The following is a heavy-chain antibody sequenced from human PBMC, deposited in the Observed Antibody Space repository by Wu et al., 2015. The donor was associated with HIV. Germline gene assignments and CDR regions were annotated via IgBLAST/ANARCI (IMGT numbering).Heavy chain of an antibody. CDR1: GGTFSSYA. CDR2: IIPIFGTA. J-gene: IGHJ6*02. CDR3: AIALYPGIAAANPFVYYYYGMDV. Sequence: QVQLVQSGAEVKKPGSSVKVSCKASGGTFSSYAISWVRQAPGQGLEWMGRIIPIFGTANYAQKFQGRVTITADESTSTAYMELSSLRSEDTAVYYCAIALYPGIAAANPFVYYYYGMDVWGQGTTGHRLL. D-gene: IGHD6-13*01. V-gene: IGHV1-69*13.